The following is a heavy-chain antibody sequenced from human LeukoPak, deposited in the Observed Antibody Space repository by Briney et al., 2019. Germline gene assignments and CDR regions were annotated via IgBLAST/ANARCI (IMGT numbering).Heavy chain of an antibody. CDR3: ATDLVVPAAKRGAYYYYYMDV. CDR2: INPNSGGT. Sequence: GASVKVSCKASGYTFTSYGISWVRQAPGQGLEWMGWINPNSGGTNYAQKFQGRVTMTRDTSISTAYMELSRLRSDDTAVYYCATDLVVPAAKRGAYYYYYMDVWGKGTTVTVSS. D-gene: IGHD2-2*01. CDR1: GYTFTSYG. J-gene: IGHJ6*03. V-gene: IGHV1-2*02.